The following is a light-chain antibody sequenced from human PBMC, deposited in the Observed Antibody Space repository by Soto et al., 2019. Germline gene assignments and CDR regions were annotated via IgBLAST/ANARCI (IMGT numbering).Light chain of an antibody. J-gene: IGKJ3*01. CDR2: ATS. Sequence: DIQMTQSPSSLSASVGDRVTITCRASQTINTYLNWYQQKPGKAPHLLIYATSTLQSGVPSRFSGSGSGTDFTLTISSLQPEDFATYSCQQSYSTPAFGPGTKVDIK. V-gene: IGKV1-39*01. CDR3: QQSYSTPA. CDR1: QTINTY.